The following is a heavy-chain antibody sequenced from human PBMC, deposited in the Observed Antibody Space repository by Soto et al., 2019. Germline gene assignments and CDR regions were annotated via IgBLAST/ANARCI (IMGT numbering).Heavy chain of an antibody. V-gene: IGHV1-69*12. CDR2: IIPIFGTA. CDR1: GGTFSSYA. Sequence: QVQLVQSGAEVKKPGSSVKVSCKASGGTFSSYAISWVRQAPGQGLEWMGGIIPIFGTADYAQKFQGRVTITAAESTITGYRELSSLRADDTAVYYCARGPTVVELATLSPFAYWGQGTLVTVSS. D-gene: IGHD2-15*01. J-gene: IGHJ4*02. CDR3: ARGPTVVELATLSPFAY.